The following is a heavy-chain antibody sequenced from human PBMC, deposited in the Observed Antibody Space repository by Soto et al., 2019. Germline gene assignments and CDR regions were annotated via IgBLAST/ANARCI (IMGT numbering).Heavy chain of an antibody. CDR3: ARDGVGTTTYFGYFDY. CDR1: AVTFTGFG. V-gene: IGHV3-33*01. D-gene: IGHD1-26*01. Sequence: PGGSLRLSCAAAAVTFTGFGMHWVRQAPGKGLEWVAVIRFDGGNTYYADSVKGRFTISRDNPKNMLYLQMNSLRAEDTAIYYCARDGVGTTTYFGYFDYWGLGTLVTVSS. J-gene: IGHJ4*02. CDR2: IRFDGGNT.